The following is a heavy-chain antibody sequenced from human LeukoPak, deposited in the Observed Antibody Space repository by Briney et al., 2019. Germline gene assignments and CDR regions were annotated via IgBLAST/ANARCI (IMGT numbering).Heavy chain of an antibody. D-gene: IGHD3-3*01. J-gene: IGHJ4*02. V-gene: IGHV3-30*18. CDR1: KFTFSHYG. Sequence: QPGGSLRLSCTASKFTFSHYGMQWVRQAPGKGLEWVAVISSDGSIKVYADSVKGRFTLSRDNSINTVDLQMNSLRAEDAAVYYCVKEYHSRGFGAYFDYWGQGTLVTVSS. CDR2: ISSDGSIK. CDR3: VKEYHSRGFGAYFDY.